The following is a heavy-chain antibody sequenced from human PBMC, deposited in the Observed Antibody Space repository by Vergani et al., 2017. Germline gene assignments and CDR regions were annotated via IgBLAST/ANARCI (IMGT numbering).Heavy chain of an antibody. Sequence: EVQLVEFGGVVVQPGGSLRLSCAAFGFTLDDYAMHWVRQAPGKGLEWVSLISWDGGSTYYADSVKGRFTISRDNSKNSLYLQMNSLRAEDTPLYYCAKDPSKSGFDYYLDYWGQGTLVTVSS. J-gene: IGHJ4*02. V-gene: IGHV3-43D*04. CDR2: ISWDGGST. D-gene: IGHD5-12*01. CDR3: AKDPSKSGFDYYLDY. CDR1: GFTLDDYA.